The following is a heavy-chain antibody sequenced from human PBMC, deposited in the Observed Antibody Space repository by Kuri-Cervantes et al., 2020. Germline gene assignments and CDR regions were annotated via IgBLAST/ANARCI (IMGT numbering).Heavy chain of an antibody. CDR3: ARGIAARRGGIDY. CDR1: GFTFSDYY. Sequence: GGSLRLSCAASGFTFSDYYMSWIRQAPGKGLEWVAVISYDGSNKYYADSVKGRFTISRDNSKNTLYLQMNSLRAEDTAVYYCARGIAARRGGIDYWGQGALVTVSS. J-gene: IGHJ4*02. D-gene: IGHD6-6*01. CDR2: ISYDGSNK. V-gene: IGHV3-30-3*01.